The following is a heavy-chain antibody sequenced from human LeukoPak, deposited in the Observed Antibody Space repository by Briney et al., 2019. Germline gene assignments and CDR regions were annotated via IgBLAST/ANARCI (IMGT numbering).Heavy chain of an antibody. J-gene: IGHJ5*02. CDR2: IYYSGSP. CDR1: GGSISTYY. D-gene: IGHD6-19*01. CDR3: ARQGVTVAETFDP. V-gene: IGHV4-59*08. Sequence: SGTLSLTCTVSGGSISTYYWSWIRQPPGKRLEWIGYIYYSGSPNYNPSLKSRVTISVDTSKNQFSLKLSSVTAADTAVYYCARQGVTVAETFDPWGQGTLVTVSS.